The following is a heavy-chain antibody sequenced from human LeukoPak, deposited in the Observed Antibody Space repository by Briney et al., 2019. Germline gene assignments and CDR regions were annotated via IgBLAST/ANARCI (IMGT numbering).Heavy chain of an antibody. J-gene: IGHJ5*02. CDR3: ARDAGGEFDP. V-gene: IGHV3-21*01. D-gene: IGHD4-23*01. Sequence: GGSLRLSCAASGFTFSSYSMNWVRQAPGKGLEWVSSISSSSSYIYYADSVKGRFTISRDNAKNSLYLQMNSLRAGDTAVYYCARDAGGEFDPWGQGTLVTVSS. CDR2: ISSSSSYI. CDR1: GFTFSSYS.